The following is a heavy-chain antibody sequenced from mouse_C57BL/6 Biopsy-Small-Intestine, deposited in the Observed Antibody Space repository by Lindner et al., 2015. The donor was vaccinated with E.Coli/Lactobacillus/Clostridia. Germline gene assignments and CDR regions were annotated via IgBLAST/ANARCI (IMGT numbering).Heavy chain of an antibody. CDR1: GYTFTSYW. J-gene: IGHJ2*01. CDR3: ARELFFDY. CDR2: INPSSGYT. V-gene: IGHV1-7*01. Sequence: VQLQESGAELAKPGASVKLSCKASGYTFTSYWMHWVKQRPGQGLEWIGYINPSSGYTKYNQKFKDKATLTADKFSSTAYMQLSSLTYEDSAVYYCARELFFDYWGQGTTLTVSS.